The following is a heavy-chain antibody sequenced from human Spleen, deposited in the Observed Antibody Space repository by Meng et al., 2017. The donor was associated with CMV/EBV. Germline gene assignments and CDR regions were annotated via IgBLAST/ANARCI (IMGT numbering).Heavy chain of an antibody. CDR3: AREVAARFDY. CDR1: GYTFISYG. D-gene: IGHD6-6*01. J-gene: IGHJ4*02. V-gene: IGHV1-18*01. Sequence: VSWKASGYTFISYGITGVRQAPGQGLEWMGWISPYNANTNYVLMFQARVTMTTDTSTSTTYMELRSLRSDDTAVCYCAREVAARFDYWGQGTLVTVSS. CDR2: ISPYNANT.